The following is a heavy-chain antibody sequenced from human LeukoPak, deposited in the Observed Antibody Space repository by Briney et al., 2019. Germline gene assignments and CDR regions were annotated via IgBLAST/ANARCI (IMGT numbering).Heavy chain of an antibody. CDR2: IRSKTYGGAA. CDR3: TRIGIGIIGRDPVDY. CDR1: GFTLRDYA. V-gene: IGHV3-49*04. J-gene: IGHJ4*02. Sequence: GRSLRLSCAASGFTLRDYAMSWVRLAPGKGLQWVGFIRSKTYGGAADYGASVKGRFTIYRDDSQSIAYLLMNRLEIEDTAVYYCTRIGIGIIGRDPVDYWGQGTLVTVSS. D-gene: IGHD2-21*01.